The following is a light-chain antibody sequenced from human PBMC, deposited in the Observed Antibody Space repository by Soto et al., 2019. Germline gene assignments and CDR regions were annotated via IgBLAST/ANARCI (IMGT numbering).Light chain of an antibody. Sequence: EIVLTQSPGSLSLSPGARATLSCRASQSVSSNYLAWYQQKPGQAPRLLIYGASRRATGIPDRFSGSVCGTDFTLITSRLEPEDFAAYYCQQFGNSLPWTFGQGTKVDIK. CDR1: QSVSSNY. CDR3: QQFGNSLPWT. CDR2: GAS. J-gene: IGKJ1*01. V-gene: IGKV3-20*01.